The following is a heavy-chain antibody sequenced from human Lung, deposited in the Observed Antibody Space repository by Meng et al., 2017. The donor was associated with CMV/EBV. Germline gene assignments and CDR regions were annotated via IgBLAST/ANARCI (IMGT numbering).Heavy chain of an antibody. J-gene: IGHJ4*02. V-gene: IGHV3-30*02. Sequence: GGSXRLSCAASGFTFSDYGMHWVRQAPGKGLEWVAFLRYDAINKYYGDSVKGRFTISRDNSKNTLYAQMNSLRVEDTAVYYCAKDRRRWNDVGDYFDYWGQGTXVTVSS. CDR1: GFTFSDYG. CDR2: LRYDAINK. CDR3: AKDRRRWNDVGDYFDY. D-gene: IGHD1-1*01.